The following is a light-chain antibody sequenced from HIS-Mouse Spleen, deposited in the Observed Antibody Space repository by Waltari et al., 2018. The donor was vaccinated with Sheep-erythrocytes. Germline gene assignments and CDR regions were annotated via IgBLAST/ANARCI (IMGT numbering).Light chain of an antibody. Sequence: QSALTQPRSVSGSPGQSVTISCTGTSIDVGGSNYACWYQQHPGKAPKLMIYDVSKRPSGVPDRFSGSKSGNTASLTISGLQAEDEADYYCCSYAGSYNHVFATGTKLTVL. CDR1: SIDVGGSNY. CDR3: CSYAGSYNHV. J-gene: IGLJ1*01. CDR2: DVS. V-gene: IGLV2-11*01.